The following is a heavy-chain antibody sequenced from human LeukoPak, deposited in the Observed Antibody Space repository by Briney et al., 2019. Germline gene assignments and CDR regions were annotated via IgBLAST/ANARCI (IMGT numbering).Heavy chain of an antibody. J-gene: IGHJ4*02. CDR1: GFTFSSYW. Sequence: QPGGSLRLSCAASGFTFSSYWMSWVRQAPGKGLEWVANIKQDGSEKYYVDSVKGRFTISRDNAKNSLYLQMNSLRAEDTALYYCAKMGRSSQVRGVLEYWGQGTLVTVSS. V-gene: IGHV3-7*03. CDR2: IKQDGSEK. CDR3: AKMGRSSQVRGVLEY. D-gene: IGHD3-10*01.